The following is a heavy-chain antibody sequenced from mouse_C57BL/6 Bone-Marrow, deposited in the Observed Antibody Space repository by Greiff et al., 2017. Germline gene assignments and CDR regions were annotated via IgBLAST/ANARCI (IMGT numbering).Heavy chain of an antibody. V-gene: IGHV1-81*01. CDR3: VLGRELRLGAMDY. Sequence: QVQLQQSGAELARPGASVKLSCKASGYTFTSYGISWVKQRTGQGLEWIGEIYPRSGNTSYNEKFKGTATLTAYKSSSTAYMELRSLTSEDSAVYFCVLGRELRLGAMDYWGQGTSVTGSS. D-gene: IGHD3-2*02. CDR2: IYPRSGNT. CDR1: GYTFTSYG. J-gene: IGHJ4*01.